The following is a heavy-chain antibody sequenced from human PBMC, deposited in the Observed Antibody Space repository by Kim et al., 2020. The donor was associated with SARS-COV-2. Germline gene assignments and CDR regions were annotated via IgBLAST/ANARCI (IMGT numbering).Heavy chain of an antibody. CDR2: IYYSGST. CDR3: ARVKAVAGLVACFDY. J-gene: IGHJ4*02. CDR1: GGSISSGGYY. D-gene: IGHD2-15*01. Sequence: SETLSLTCIVSGGSISSGGYYWSWIRQDPGKGLEWIGYIYYSGSTYYNPSLKSRVTILVDTYKNQLYLKLTSVTAAATAVYYCARVKAVAGLVACFDYWGQGTLVTVSS. V-gene: IGHV4-31*03.